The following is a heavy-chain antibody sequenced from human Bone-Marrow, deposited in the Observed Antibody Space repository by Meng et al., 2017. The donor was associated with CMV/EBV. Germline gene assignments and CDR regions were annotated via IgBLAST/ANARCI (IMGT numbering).Heavy chain of an antibody. CDR1: GFTFSSYW. D-gene: IGHD3-3*01. J-gene: IGHJ4*02. V-gene: IGHV3-7*01. Sequence: GESLKISCAASGFTFSSYWMSWVRQAPGKGLEWVANIKQDGSNKYYADSVKGRFTISRDNSKNTLYLQMNSLRVEDTAVYYCARGVGYDFWSGHDYWGQGSQVTVSS. CDR2: IKQDGSNK. CDR3: ARGVGYDFWSGHDY.